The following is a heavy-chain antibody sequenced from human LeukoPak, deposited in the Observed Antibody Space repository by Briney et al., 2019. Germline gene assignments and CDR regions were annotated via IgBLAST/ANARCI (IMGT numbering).Heavy chain of an antibody. D-gene: IGHD2-15*01. J-gene: IGHJ4*02. CDR1: GGSISSSSYY. V-gene: IGHV4-39*07. CDR2: IYYSGST. CDR3: ASGYCSGGSCYRPEGY. Sequence: SETLSLTCTVSGGSISSSSYYRGWIRQPPGKGLEWIGSIYYSGSTYYNPSLKSRVTISVDTSKNQFSLKLSSVTAADTAVYYCASGYCSGGSCYRPEGYWGQGTLVTVSS.